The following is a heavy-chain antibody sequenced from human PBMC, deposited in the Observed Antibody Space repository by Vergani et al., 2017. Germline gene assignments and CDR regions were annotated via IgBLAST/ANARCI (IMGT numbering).Heavy chain of an antibody. CDR2: IKSDGSIT. Sequence: EVQLLESGGGLVQPGGSLRLSCSASGFSFNSYWMHWVRQVPGKGLLWVSRIKSDGSITAYADSVKGRFTLSRDNAQNTLYLQMNTLRVEDTGVYYCARARCIETCYMCNWLDSWGQETLVTVSS. CDR1: GFSFNSYW. J-gene: IGHJ5*01. V-gene: IGHV3-74*03. D-gene: IGHD3-9*01. CDR3: ARARCIETCYMCNWLDS.